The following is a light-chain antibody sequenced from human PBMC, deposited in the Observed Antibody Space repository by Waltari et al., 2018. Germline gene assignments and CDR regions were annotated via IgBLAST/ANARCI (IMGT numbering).Light chain of an antibody. CDR2: RND. Sequence: QSVLTQPPSASGTPGQRVTISCSGISSNIGNNYVFCYQQLPATAPKLLIYRNDQRPAGVPDRFSGSKSVTSASLAIGGLRSEDEADYHCAAWDNSLSGWVFGEGTKLTVL. J-gene: IGLJ3*02. CDR1: SSNIGNNY. CDR3: AAWDNSLSGWV. V-gene: IGLV1-47*01.